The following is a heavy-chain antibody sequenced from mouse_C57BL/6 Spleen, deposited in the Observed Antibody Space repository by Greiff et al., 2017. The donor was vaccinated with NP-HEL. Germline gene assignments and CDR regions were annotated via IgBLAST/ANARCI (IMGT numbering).Heavy chain of an antibody. D-gene: IGHD1-1*01. CDR1: GYTFTDYY. Sequence: VQGVESGAELVRPGASVKLSCKASGYTFTDYYIYWVQQRPGPGLEWIASIYPGSGNTYYNEKFKGKAPLTAEKSSSTAYMQLSSLTSEDSAVYFCARDYGSSYWFAYWGQGTLVTVSA. CDR3: ARDYGSSYWFAY. J-gene: IGHJ3*01. CDR2: IYPGSGNT. V-gene: IGHV1-76*01.